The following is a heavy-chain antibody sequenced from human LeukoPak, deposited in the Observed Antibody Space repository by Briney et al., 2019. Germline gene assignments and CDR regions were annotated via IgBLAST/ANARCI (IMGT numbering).Heavy chain of an antibody. V-gene: IGHV4-59*08. CDR3: ARLANYDFWRGPYPHDAFDI. J-gene: IGHJ3*02. D-gene: IGHD3-3*01. CDR1: GGSMSSYF. CDR2: VYYSGST. Sequence: PSETLSLTCTVSGGSMSSYFWTWIRQPPGKGLEWIGYVYYSGSTNFNPSLKSRVAMSVDTSKKQFSLKVTSVTAADTAVFYCARLANYDFWRGPYPHDAFDIWGQGTMVTVSS.